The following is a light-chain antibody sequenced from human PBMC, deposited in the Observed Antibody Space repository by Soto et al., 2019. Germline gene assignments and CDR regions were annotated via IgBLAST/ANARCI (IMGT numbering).Light chain of an antibody. Sequence: DIQMTQSPSTLSASVGDRVTITCRASQSISSWLAWYQQKPGKAPKLLVYDASSLESGVPSRFSGGGLGTEFSLNITSLQPDDFATYYCQQYSTYPYIFGQGTKVDIK. CDR3: QQYSTYPYI. CDR1: QSISSW. J-gene: IGKJ2*01. CDR2: DAS. V-gene: IGKV1-5*01.